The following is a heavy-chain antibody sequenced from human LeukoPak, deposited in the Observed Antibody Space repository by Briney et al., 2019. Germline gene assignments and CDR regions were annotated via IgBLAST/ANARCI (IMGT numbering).Heavy chain of an antibody. CDR2: IIPILGIA. V-gene: IGHV1-69*04. CDR1: VGTFSSYA. CDR3: ARDRSSIAAPHFAY. J-gene: IGHJ4*02. Sequence: PGASVKVSCKASVGTFSSYAISWVRQAPGQGLEWMGRIIPILGIANYAQKFQGRVTITADKSTSTAYMELSSLRSEDTAVYYCARDRSSIAAPHFAYWGQGTLVIVSS. D-gene: IGHD6-6*01.